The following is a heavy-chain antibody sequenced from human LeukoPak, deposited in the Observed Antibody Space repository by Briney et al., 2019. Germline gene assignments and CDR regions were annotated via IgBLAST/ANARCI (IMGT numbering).Heavy chain of an antibody. D-gene: IGHD2-15*01. CDR2: IYYSGST. CDR1: GGSISSYY. J-gene: IGHJ6*03. CDR3: AREAPGYCSGGSCSPLLYYYYYMDV. V-gene: IGHV4-59*01. Sequence: SETLSLTCTVSGGSISSYYWSWIRQPPGKGLEWIGYIYYSGSTNYNPSLKSRVTISVDTSKNQFSLKLSSVTAADTAVYYCAREAPGYCSGGSCSPLLYYYYYMDVWGKGTTVTVYS.